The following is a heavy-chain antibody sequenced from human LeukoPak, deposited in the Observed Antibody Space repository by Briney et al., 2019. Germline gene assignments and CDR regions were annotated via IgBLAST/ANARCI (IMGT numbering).Heavy chain of an antibody. CDR2: LTGDGST. V-gene: IGHV3-23*01. CDR3: SKGRASGLVDWFDP. J-gene: IGHJ5*02. Sequence: GGSLRLSCTASGFTFGDYAMSWVRQAPGKGLEWVSTLTGDGSTFYAASVRGRFTFFRDDSKSTLFLQMNSLAAEDTAVYYCSKGRASGLVDWFDPWGQGTLVTVSS. CDR1: GFTFGDYA. D-gene: IGHD6-13*01.